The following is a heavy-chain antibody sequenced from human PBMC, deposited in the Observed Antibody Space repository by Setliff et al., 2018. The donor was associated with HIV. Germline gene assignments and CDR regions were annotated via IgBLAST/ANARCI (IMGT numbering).Heavy chain of an antibody. V-gene: IGHV1-69*10. Sequence: ASVKVSCKASGGTFSSYAISWVRQAPGQGLEWMGGIIPILGIANYAQKFQGRVTITADKSTSTAYMELSRLRSEDTAVYYCARQNRYYYGSGSFHNWFDPWGQGTLVTVSS. CDR1: GGTFSSYA. CDR2: IIPILGIA. D-gene: IGHD3-10*01. J-gene: IGHJ5*02. CDR3: ARQNRYYYGSGSFHNWFDP.